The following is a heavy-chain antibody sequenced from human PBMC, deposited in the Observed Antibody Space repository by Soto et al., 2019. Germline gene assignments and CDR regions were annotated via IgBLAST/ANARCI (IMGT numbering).Heavy chain of an antibody. V-gene: IGHV3-23*01. CDR3: VKDLNFDFWTGYRYYATEI. CDR1: GFTFSSYA. CDR2: INGNGRKT. J-gene: IGHJ6*02. Sequence: EEQLLESGGDLVQPGGSLKLSCAASGFTFSSYAMNWVRQAPGKGLEWVSSINGNGRKTSYADSVRGRFTISRDNSKKTLFLHVNSLRAEDTAVYYCVKDLNFDFWTGYRYYATEIWGQGTTLTVS. D-gene: IGHD3-3*01.